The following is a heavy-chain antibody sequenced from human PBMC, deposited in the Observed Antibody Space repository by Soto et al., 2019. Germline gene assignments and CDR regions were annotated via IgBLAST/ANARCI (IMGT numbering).Heavy chain of an antibody. J-gene: IGHJ4*02. CDR1: GYTFTSYD. Sequence: QVQLVQSGAEVKKPGASVKVSCKASGYTFTSYDINWVRQATGQGLEWMGWMHPNTGNTGYAQKFQGRVTMTRDTSIRSAYMELTSLRSEDTAVYYCAKVGEAAAGGFDSWGQGTLVTVSS. V-gene: IGHV1-8*01. CDR2: MHPNTGNT. D-gene: IGHD6-13*01. CDR3: AKVGEAAAGGFDS.